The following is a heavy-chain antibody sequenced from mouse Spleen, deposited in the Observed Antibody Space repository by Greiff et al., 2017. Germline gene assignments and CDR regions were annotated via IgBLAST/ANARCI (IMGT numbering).Heavy chain of an antibody. CDR3: TRRGDYLYAMDY. D-gene: IGHD2-4*01. J-gene: IGHJ4*01. CDR1: GYTFTDYE. CDR2: IDPETGGT. Sequence: VQLKESGAELVRPGASVTLSCKASGYTFTDYEMHWVKQTPVHGLEWIGAIDPETGGTAYNQKFKGKAILTADKSSSTAYMELRSLTSEDSAVYYCTRRGDYLYAMDYWGQGTSVTVSS. V-gene: IGHV1-15*01.